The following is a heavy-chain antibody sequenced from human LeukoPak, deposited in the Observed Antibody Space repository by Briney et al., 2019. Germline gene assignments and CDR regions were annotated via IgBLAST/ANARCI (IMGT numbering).Heavy chain of an antibody. Sequence: ASVKVSCKASGYTFTNYAINWVRQAPGQGLEWMGRIIPILGIANYAQKFQGRVTITADKSTSTAYMELSSLRSEDTAVYYCARVKEDDYGDYVIDYWGQGTLVTVSS. CDR3: ARVKEDDYGDYVIDY. D-gene: IGHD4-17*01. V-gene: IGHV1-69*04. CDR1: GYTFTNYA. J-gene: IGHJ4*02. CDR2: IIPILGIA.